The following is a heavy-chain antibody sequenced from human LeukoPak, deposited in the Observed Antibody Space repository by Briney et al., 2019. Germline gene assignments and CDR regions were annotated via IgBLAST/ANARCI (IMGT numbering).Heavy chain of an antibody. CDR3: ARDGEEYYYDSSGYYARY. D-gene: IGHD3-22*01. V-gene: IGHV1-2*02. CDR1: GYTFTGYY. J-gene: IGHJ4*02. CDR2: INPNSGGT. Sequence: ASVTVSCMASGYTFTGYYMHWVRPAPGQGVEWMGWINPNSGGTNYAQKIQGRVTMTRDTSISTAYMELSRLRSDDTAVYYRARDGEEYYYDSSGYYARYWGQGTLVTVSS.